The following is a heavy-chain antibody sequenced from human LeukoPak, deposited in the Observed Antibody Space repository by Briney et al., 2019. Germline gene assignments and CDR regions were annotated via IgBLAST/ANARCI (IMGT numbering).Heavy chain of an antibody. D-gene: IGHD3-22*01. CDR1: GFPFSSYG. V-gene: IGHV3-74*01. Sequence: GGSLRLSCAASGFPFSSYGMHWVRQAPGKGLEWVSYSDTEGSMTSYADSVKGRFTISRDNAKNTLYLEMHSLRVEDTAIYYCAREGSYLNSGGSYYLHWLDPWGQGTLVTVSS. CDR2: SDTEGSMT. CDR3: AREGSYLNSGGSYYLHWLDP. J-gene: IGHJ5*02.